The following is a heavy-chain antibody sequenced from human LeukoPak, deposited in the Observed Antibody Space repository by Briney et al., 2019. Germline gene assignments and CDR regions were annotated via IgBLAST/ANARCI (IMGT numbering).Heavy chain of an antibody. D-gene: IGHD3-10*01. V-gene: IGHV3-74*01. J-gene: IGHJ5*02. Sequence: PGGSLRLSCAVSGFTFSDSWMHWVRQAPGKGLVWVSRINSDGSITAYADSVKGRFTISRDNSKNTLYLQMNSLRAEDTAVYYCAGEPGMDYYGSGSYGSWGQGTLVTVSS. CDR2: INSDGSIT. CDR1: GFTFSDSW. CDR3: AGEPGMDYYGSGSYGS.